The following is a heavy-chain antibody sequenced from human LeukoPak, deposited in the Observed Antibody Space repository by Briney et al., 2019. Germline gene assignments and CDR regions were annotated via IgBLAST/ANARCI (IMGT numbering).Heavy chain of an antibody. Sequence: GSLRLSCAASGFTFSSYGMHWVRQAPGKGLEWVAFIRYDGSNKYYADSVKGRFTISRDNSKNTLYLQMNSLRAEDTAVYYCAKDLEDSYYYYMDVWGKGTTVAVSS. V-gene: IGHV3-30*02. CDR1: GFTFSSYG. CDR3: AKDLEDSYYYYMDV. CDR2: IRYDGSNK. J-gene: IGHJ6*03. D-gene: IGHD3-3*01.